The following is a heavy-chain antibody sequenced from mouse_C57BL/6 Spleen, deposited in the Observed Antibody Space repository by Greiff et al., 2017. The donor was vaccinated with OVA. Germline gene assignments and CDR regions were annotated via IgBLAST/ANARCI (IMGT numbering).Heavy chain of an antibody. V-gene: IGHV1-26*01. Sequence: VQLQQSGPELVKPGASVKISCKASGYTFTDYYMNWVKQSHGKSLEWIGDINPNNGGTSYNQKFKGKATLTVDKSSSTAYMELRSLTSEDSAVYYCARRNLYDGFAYWGQGTLVTVSA. CDR3: ARRNLYDGFAY. J-gene: IGHJ3*01. CDR2: INPNNGGT. D-gene: IGHD1-1*01. CDR1: GYTFTDYY.